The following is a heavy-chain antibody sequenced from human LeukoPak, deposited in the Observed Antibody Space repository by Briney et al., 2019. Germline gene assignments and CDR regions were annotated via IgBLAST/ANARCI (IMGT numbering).Heavy chain of an antibody. CDR2: IYYSGST. Sequence: SVTLSLTCTVSGDSISSHYWSWIRQPPGKGLEWIGYIYYSGSTNYNPSLKSRVTISVDTSKNQFSLKLSSVTAADTAVYYCARVNLLRYFDWLRASSSARYYFDYWGQGTLVTVSS. CDR1: GDSISSHY. D-gene: IGHD3-9*01. CDR3: ARVNLLRYFDWLRASSSARYYFDY. V-gene: IGHV4-59*11. J-gene: IGHJ4*02.